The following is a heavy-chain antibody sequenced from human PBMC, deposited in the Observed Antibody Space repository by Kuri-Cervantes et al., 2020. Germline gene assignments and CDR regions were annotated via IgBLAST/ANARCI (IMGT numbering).Heavy chain of an antibody. J-gene: IGHJ4*02. V-gene: IGHV1-18*04. Sequence: ASVKVSCKASGYTFTGYYMHWVRQAPGQGLEWMAWISVYNGNTNYAQNVQGRVTLTTDTATSTAYMELSSLRSEDTAVYYCARGYCSSTSCYIDYWGQGTLVTVSS. CDR3: ARGYCSSTSCYIDY. CDR1: GYTFTGYY. D-gene: IGHD2-2*02. CDR2: ISVYNGNT.